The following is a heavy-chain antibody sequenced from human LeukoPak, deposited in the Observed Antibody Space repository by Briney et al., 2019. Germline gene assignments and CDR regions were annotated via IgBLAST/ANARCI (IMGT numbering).Heavy chain of an antibody. J-gene: IGHJ4*02. CDR1: GASISGSGYY. D-gene: IGHD1-26*01. CDR2: IYYSGST. Sequence: PSETLSLTCAVSGASISGSGYYWGWIRQPPGKGLEWIGNIYYSGSTYYNASLQSRVTISIDTSKNQFSLRLNSVTAADTAVYYCARVGWELREGFDYWGQGILVTVSS. V-gene: IGHV4-39*07. CDR3: ARVGWELREGFDY.